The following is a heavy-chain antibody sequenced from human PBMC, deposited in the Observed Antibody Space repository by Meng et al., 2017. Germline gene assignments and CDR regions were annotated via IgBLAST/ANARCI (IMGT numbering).Heavy chain of an antibody. D-gene: IGHD2-15*01. CDR3: ARDHSPLYCSGGSCYSGNFDY. V-gene: IGHV3-7*01. CDR2: IKQDGSEK. CDR1: GFTFSSYW. Sequence: GVLKISCAAPGFTFSSYWMSWVRQAPGKGLEWVANIKQDGSEKYYVDSVKGRFTISRDNAKNSLYLQMNSLRAEDTAVYYCARDHSPLYCSGGSCYSGNFDYWGQGTLVTVPS. J-gene: IGHJ4*02.